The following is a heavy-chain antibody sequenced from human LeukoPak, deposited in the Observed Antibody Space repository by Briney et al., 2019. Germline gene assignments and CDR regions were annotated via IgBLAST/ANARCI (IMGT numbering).Heavy chain of an antibody. D-gene: IGHD6-13*01. J-gene: IGHJ3*02. V-gene: IGHV3-30*02. CDR1: GFTFSIYG. CDR3: ARDPYSSSWNDAFDI. CDR2: IRSDGSNK. Sequence: GGSLRLSCAASGFTFSIYGMHWVRQAPGKGLEWAAFIRSDGSNKYYADSVKGRFTMSRDNSKNTLYLQMNSLTPEDTAVYYCARDPYSSSWNDAFDIWGQGTMVTVSS.